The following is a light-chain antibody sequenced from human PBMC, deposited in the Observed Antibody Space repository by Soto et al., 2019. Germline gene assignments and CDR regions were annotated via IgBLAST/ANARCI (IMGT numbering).Light chain of an antibody. V-gene: IGKV3-15*01. CDR3: QQYSNWPRT. CDR2: GAS. Sequence: IVLTPSPGTLSVSPGERATLSCRAGQSISNNLAWYQQKPGQAPRLLIYGASTRATGIPARFTGSGSGTEFTLTISSLQSEDFAVYYCQQYSNWPRTFGQGTKVDIK. J-gene: IGKJ1*01. CDR1: QSISNN.